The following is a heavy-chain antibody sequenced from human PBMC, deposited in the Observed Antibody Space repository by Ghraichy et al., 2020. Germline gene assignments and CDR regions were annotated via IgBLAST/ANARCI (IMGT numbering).Heavy chain of an antibody. V-gene: IGHV3-13*01. Sequence: GESLNTSCAASGFTFSSYDMHWVRQATGKGLEWVSAIGTAGDTYYPGSVKGRFTISRENAKNSLYLQMNSLRAGDTAVYYCARARWGVNDYWGQGTLVTVSS. CDR1: GFTFSSYD. CDR2: IGTAGDT. J-gene: IGHJ4*02. D-gene: IGHD3-16*01. CDR3: ARARWGVNDY.